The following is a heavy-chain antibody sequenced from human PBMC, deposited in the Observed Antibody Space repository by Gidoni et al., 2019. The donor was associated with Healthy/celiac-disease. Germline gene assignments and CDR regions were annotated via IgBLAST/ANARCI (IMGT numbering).Heavy chain of an antibody. CDR1: GFTFSSYG. CDR2: IWYDGSNK. D-gene: IGHD3-9*01. CDR3: ATEGDYDINGIANDAFDI. J-gene: IGHJ3*02. Sequence: QVQLVESGGGVVQPGRSLRLSCAASGFTFSSYGMHWVRQAPGKGLEWVAVIWYDGSNKYYADSVKGRFTISRDNSKNTLYLQMNSLRAEDTAVYYCATEGDYDINGIANDAFDIWGQGTMVTVSS. V-gene: IGHV3-33*01.